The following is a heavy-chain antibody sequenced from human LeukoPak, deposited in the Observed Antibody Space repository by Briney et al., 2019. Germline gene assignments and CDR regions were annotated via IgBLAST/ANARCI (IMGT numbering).Heavy chain of an antibody. J-gene: IGHJ3*02. Sequence: GRSLRLSCAASGFTSSSYGMHWVRQAPGKGLEWVAVIWYDGSNKYYADSVKGRFTISRDNSKNTLYLQMNSLRAEDTAVYYCAKGSGSYYRDAFDIWGQGTMVTVSS. D-gene: IGHD1-26*01. V-gene: IGHV3-33*06. CDR3: AKGSGSYYRDAFDI. CDR2: IWYDGSNK. CDR1: GFTSSSYG.